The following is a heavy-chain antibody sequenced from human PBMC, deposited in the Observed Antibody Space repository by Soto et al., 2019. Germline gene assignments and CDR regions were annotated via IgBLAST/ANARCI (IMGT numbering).Heavy chain of an antibody. Sequence: SETLSLTCAVSSDSIGSSNWWSWVRQPPGKGLEWIGEIYHSGSTNYNPSLKSRVTISVDKSKNQFSLNLSSVTAADTAVYYCARAWSCSSTSCYWFDSWGQGILVTVSS. D-gene: IGHD2-2*01. J-gene: IGHJ5*01. CDR3: ARAWSCSSTSCYWFDS. V-gene: IGHV4-4*02. CDR1: SDSIGSSNW. CDR2: IYHSGST.